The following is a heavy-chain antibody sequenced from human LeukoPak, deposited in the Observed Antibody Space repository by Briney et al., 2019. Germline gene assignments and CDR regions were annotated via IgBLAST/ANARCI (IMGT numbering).Heavy chain of an antibody. CDR2: SRNKASSYTT. CDR1: GFKFSDHY. V-gene: IGHV3-72*01. J-gene: IGHJ4*02. D-gene: IGHD2-2*01. CDR3: AKQNGTQYQLPRVRYFDY. Sequence: GGSLRLSCAASGFKFSDHYIDWVRQAPGKGLEWVGRSRNKASSYTTEYAASVEGRFTISRDVSESSLYLQMNSLRAEDTAVYYCAKQNGTQYQLPRVRYFDYWGQGTLVTVSS.